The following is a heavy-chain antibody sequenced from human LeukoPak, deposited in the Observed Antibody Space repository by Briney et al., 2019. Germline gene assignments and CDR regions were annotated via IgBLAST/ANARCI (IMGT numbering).Heavy chain of an antibody. CDR3: ARVMFGWLSPLDY. J-gene: IGHJ4*02. CDR2: IKQDGSEK. Sequence: PGGSLRLSCAASGFTFSSYWMSWVRQAPGKGLEWVADIKQDGSEKYYVDSVKGRFTISRDNAKNSLYLQMNSLRAENTAVYYCARVMFGWLSPLDYWGQGTLVTVSS. CDR1: GFTFSSYW. V-gene: IGHV3-7*01. D-gene: IGHD3-10*02.